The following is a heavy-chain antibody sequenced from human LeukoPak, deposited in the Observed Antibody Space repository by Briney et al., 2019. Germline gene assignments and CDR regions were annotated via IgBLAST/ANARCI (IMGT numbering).Heavy chain of an antibody. D-gene: IGHD6-13*01. Sequence: PSETVSLTCNVSSGPSSNYYWSWIRQPPGKGLEWIGYIYHGGSTNYNPSLGSRVTISLDTSKNQFSLRLTSVTAADTAVYFCARDWAAAGDWYFDLWGRGTLVTVSS. CDR1: SGPSSNYY. J-gene: IGHJ2*01. CDR3: ARDWAAAGDWYFDL. V-gene: IGHV4-59*01. CDR2: IYHGGST.